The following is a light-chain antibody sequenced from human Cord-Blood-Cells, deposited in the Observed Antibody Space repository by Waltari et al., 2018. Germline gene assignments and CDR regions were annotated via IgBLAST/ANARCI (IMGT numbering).Light chain of an antibody. J-gene: IGLJ3*02. CDR3: SSYTSSSTWV. Sequence: QSALTQPASVFGSPGQSIHISCTGTSSDVCGYNYVSWYQQHPGKAPKLMIYDVSNRPSGVSNRFSGSKSGNTASLTISGLQAEDEADYYCSSYTSSSTWVFGGGTKLTVL. CDR1: SSDVCGYNY. V-gene: IGLV2-14*03. CDR2: DVS.